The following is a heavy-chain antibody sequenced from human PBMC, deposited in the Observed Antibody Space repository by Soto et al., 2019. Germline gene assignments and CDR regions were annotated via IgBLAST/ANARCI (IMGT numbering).Heavy chain of an antibody. CDR2: IKSKTDGGTT. CDR1: GFTFSNAW. J-gene: IGHJ4*02. Sequence: EVQLVESGGGLVKPGGSLRLSCAASGFTFSNAWMNWVRQAPGKGLEWVGRIKSKTDGGTTDYAAPVKGRFTISRDDSKNTVYLQMNSLKTEDTAVYYCTTDPEVSSVFDYWGQGTPVTVSS. V-gene: IGHV3-15*07. D-gene: IGHD6-13*01. CDR3: TTDPEVSSVFDY.